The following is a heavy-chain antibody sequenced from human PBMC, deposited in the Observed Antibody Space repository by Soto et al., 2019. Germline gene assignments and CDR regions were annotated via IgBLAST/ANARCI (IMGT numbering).Heavy chain of an antibody. CDR1: GGSFSGYY. J-gene: IGHJ5*02. CDR3: ARPYSGSYSWFDP. CDR2: INHSGST. Sequence: LSLTCAVYGGSFSGYYWSWIRQPPGKGLEWIGEINHSGSTNYNPSLKSRVTISVDTSKNQFSLKLSSVTAADTAVYYCARPYSGSYSWFDPWGQGTLVTVSS. D-gene: IGHD1-26*01. V-gene: IGHV4-34*01.